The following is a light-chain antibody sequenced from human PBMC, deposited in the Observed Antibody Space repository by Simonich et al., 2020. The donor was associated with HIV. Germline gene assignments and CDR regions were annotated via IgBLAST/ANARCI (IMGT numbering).Light chain of an antibody. CDR3: MQGTHWPRT. Sequence: DVVMTQSPLSLPVTLGQTASIPCRSSQSLVHIDGETYLNCFQQRPGQSPRSLIYKVSNRDSGVPDRFSGSGSGTDFTLKISRVEAEDVGVYYCMQGTHWPRTFGQGTKVEIK. CDR2: KVS. V-gene: IGKV2-30*02. J-gene: IGKJ1*01. CDR1: QSLVHIDGETY.